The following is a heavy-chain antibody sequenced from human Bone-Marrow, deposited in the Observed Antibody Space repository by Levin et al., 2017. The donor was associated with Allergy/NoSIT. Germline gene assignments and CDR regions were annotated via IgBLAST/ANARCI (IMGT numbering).Heavy chain of an antibody. CDR3: ARDRDITMIVVVTPSFDY. CDR2: ISYDGSNK. V-gene: IGHV3-30-3*01. D-gene: IGHD3-22*01. Sequence: SCAASGFTFSSYAMHWVRQAPGKGLEWVAVISYDGSNKYYADSVKGRFTISRDNSKNTLYLQMNSLRAEDTAVYYCARDRDITMIVVVTPSFDYWGQGTLVTVSS. J-gene: IGHJ4*02. CDR1: GFTFSSYA.